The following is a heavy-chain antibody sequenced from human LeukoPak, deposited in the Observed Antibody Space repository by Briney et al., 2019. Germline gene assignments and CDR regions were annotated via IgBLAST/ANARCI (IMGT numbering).Heavy chain of an antibody. D-gene: IGHD6-25*01. CDR3: ARYKRVAAAGYNWFDP. CDR2: IYYSGST. Sequence: SETLSLTCTVSGGSISSYYWSWIRQPPGKGLEWIGYIYYSGSTNYNPSLKSRVTISVDTSKNQFSLKLSSVTAADTAVYYCARYKRVAAAGYNWFDPWGQGTLVTVSS. CDR1: GGSISSYY. V-gene: IGHV4-59*01. J-gene: IGHJ5*02.